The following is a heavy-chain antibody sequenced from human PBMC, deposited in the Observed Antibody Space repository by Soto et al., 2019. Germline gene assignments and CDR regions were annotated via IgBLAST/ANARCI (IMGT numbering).Heavy chain of an antibody. CDR1: GYTFTGYY. V-gene: IGHV1-2*04. CDR2: INPNSGGT. J-gene: IGHJ4*02. CDR3: ARDSSGWYSLDY. D-gene: IGHD6-19*01. Sequence: ASVKVSCNASGYTFTGYYMHWVRQAPGQGLEWMGWINPNSGGTNYAQKFQGWVTMTRDTSISTAYIELSRLRSDDTAVYYCARDSSGWYSLDYWGQGTRVTVSS.